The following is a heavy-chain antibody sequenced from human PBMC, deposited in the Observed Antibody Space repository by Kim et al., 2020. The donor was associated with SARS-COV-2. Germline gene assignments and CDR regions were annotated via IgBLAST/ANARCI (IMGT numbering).Heavy chain of an antibody. Sequence: GGSLRLSCAVSGFTLSNYEMNWVRQAPGKGLEWVSYISSSGTTIYYADSVKGRFTISRDSAENSLFLQMSSLRAEDTATYYCARGQNYWGQGTLVTVSA. V-gene: IGHV3-48*03. CDR1: GFTLSNYE. J-gene: IGHJ4*02. CDR3: ARGQNY. CDR2: ISSSGTTI.